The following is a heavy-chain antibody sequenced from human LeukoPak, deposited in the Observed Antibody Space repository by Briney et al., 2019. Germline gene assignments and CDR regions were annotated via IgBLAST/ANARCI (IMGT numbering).Heavy chain of an antibody. CDR2: ISNSGTAI. J-gene: IGHJ1*01. V-gene: IGHV3-48*03. Sequence: GGSLRLSCAAPGFTFSSYVMNWVRQAPGKGLEWVSYISNSGTAIYYVDSVKGRFTISRDNAKSSLYLQMNSLRAEDTAVYYCARAGYSMDTEYFQHWGQGTLVTVSS. CDR3: ARAGYSMDTEYFQH. CDR1: GFTFSSYV. D-gene: IGHD5-18*01.